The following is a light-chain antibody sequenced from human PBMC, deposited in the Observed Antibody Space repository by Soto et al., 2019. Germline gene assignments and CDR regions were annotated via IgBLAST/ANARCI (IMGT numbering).Light chain of an antibody. CDR3: QQYASAPFS. J-gene: IGKJ3*01. Sequence: EIVLTQSPGTLSLSPGDRATLSCRASHSINTSFLAWFQQKPGQAPRLLIYTASTRATGIPDRFSGSASETDFTLTIYRLESEDSAVYYCQQYASAPFSLGPGTKVDIK. CDR1: HSINTSF. CDR2: TAS. V-gene: IGKV3-20*01.